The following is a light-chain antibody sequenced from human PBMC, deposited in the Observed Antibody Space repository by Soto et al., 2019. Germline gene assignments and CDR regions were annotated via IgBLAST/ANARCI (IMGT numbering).Light chain of an antibody. V-gene: IGKV1-39*01. CDR2: AAS. CDR1: QNISIY. Sequence: DIQMTQSPSSLSESAGDRVTISCRASQNISIYLNWYQQKPGKAPKLLIYAASSLQSGVPSTFSGSGSGTDFTLTISSLQPEDFATYYCQQSYSILFTFGPGTKVDIK. CDR3: QQSYSILFT. J-gene: IGKJ3*01.